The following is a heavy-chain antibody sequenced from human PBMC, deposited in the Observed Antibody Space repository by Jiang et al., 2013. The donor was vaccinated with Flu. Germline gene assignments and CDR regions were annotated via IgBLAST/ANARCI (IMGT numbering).Heavy chain of an antibody. Sequence: VQLLESGGDLVQPGGSLRLSCSASGVTFSSYAMSWVRQAPGKGLEWVASVSGGGESTYNADSVKGRFTVSRDNSKNTLFXRMNSLRVDDTAVYYCAKLGDYFDSSAFFDHWGLGTLVTVSS. D-gene: IGHD3-22*01. J-gene: IGHJ4*02. CDR3: AKLGDYFDSSAFFDH. V-gene: IGHV3-23*01. CDR1: GVTFSSYA. CDR2: VSGGGEST.